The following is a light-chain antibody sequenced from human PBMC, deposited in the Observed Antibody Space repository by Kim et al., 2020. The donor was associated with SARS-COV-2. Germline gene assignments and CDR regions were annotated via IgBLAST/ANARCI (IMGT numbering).Light chain of an antibody. CDR3: QQFGSSPYT. CDR1: QTINRSY. CDR2: AAS. V-gene: IGKV3-20*01. Sequence: EIVLTQSPGTLSLSPGERATLSCRASQTINRSYLAWYQQHPGQAPRLLIYAASNRATGTPDRFSGSGSGTDFTLSISRLEPEDFALYYCQQFGSSPYTFGRGTKLEI. J-gene: IGKJ2*01.